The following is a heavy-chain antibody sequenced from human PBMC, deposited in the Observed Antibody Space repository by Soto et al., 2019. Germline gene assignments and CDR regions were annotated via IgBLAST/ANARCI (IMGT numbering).Heavy chain of an antibody. J-gene: IGHJ5*02. CDR3: ARDQGYCSGGSCYTYWFDP. V-gene: IGHV4-31*03. Sequence: PSETLSLTCTVSGGSISSGGYYWSWIRQHPGKGLEWIGYIYYSGSTYYNPSLKSRVTISVDTSKSQFSLKLSSVTAADTAVYYCARDQGYCSGGSCYTYWFDPWDQGTLVTVSS. CDR2: IYYSGST. CDR1: GGSISSGGYY. D-gene: IGHD2-15*01.